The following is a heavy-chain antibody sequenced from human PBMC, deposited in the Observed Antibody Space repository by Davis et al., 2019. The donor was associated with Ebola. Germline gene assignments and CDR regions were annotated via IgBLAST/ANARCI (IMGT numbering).Heavy chain of an antibody. CDR1: GYTFTGYY. CDR2: INPNSGGT. D-gene: IGHD3-22*01. V-gene: IGHV1-2*06. J-gene: IGHJ3*02. Sequence: ASVKVSCKASGYTFTGYYMHWVRQAPGQGLEWMGRINPNSGGTNYAQKFQGRVTMTRDTSISTAYMELSRLRSDDTAVYYCASEVVVITNDAFDIWGQGTMVTVSS. CDR3: ASEVVVITNDAFDI.